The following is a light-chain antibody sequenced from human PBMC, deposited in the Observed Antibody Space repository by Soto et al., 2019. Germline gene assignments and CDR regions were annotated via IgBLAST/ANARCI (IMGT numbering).Light chain of an antibody. J-gene: IGKJ1*01. V-gene: IGKV1-5*03. CDR2: KAS. CDR3: QQYNSYWT. Sequence: DIQMIQSPSTLSASLGDRVTITCRASQSISSWLAWYQQKPGKAPKLLIYKASSLESGVPSRFSGSGSGTEFTLTISSLQPDDFATYYCQQYNSYWTFGQGTKVDIK. CDR1: QSISSW.